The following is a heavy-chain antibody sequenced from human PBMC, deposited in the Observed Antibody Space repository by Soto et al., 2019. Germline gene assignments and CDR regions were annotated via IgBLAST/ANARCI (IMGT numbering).Heavy chain of an antibody. CDR1: GGTFSSYA. Sequence: SVKVSCKASGGTFSSYAISWVRQAPGQGLEWMGGIIPIFGTANYAQKFQGRVTITADESTSTAYMELSSLRSEDTAVYYCARDRGSYYYGSGQGHGMDACGQGTTVTVSS. J-gene: IGHJ6*02. CDR3: ARDRGSYYYGSGQGHGMDA. CDR2: IIPIFGTA. V-gene: IGHV1-69*13. D-gene: IGHD3-10*01.